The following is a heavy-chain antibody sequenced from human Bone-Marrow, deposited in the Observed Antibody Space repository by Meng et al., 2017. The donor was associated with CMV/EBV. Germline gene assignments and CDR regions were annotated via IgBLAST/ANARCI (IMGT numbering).Heavy chain of an antibody. D-gene: IGHD5-18*01. J-gene: IGHJ5*02. V-gene: IGHV4-34*01. CDR1: GGSLSGYY. CDR2: INHSGST. CDR3: ARGRIQLWFPP. Sequence: GSLRLSCAVYGGSLSGYYWSWIRQPPGKGLEWIGEINHSGSTNYNPSLKSRVTISVDTSKNQFSLKLSSVTAADTAVYYCARGRIQLWFPPRGHGTLVTVSS.